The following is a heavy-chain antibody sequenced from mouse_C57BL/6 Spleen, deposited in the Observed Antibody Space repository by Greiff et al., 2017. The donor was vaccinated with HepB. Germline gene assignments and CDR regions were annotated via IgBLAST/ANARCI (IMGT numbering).Heavy chain of an antibody. CDR3: ARTNYYGSSYWYFDV. J-gene: IGHJ1*03. Sequence: QVQLQQSDAELVKPGASVKISCKVSGYTFTDHTIHWMKQRPEQGLEWIGYIYPRDGSTKYNEKFKGKATLTADKSSSTAYMQLNSLTSEDSAVYFCARTNYYGSSYWYFDVWGTGTTVTVSS. CDR1: GYTFTDHT. CDR2: IYPRDGST. V-gene: IGHV1-78*01. D-gene: IGHD1-1*01.